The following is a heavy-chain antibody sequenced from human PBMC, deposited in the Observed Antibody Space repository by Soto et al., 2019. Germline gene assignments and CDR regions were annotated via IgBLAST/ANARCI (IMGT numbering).Heavy chain of an antibody. J-gene: IGHJ6*02. D-gene: IGHD1-1*01. CDR3: AGETPRTLSQGLVTYYYYVMDV. V-gene: IGHV1-3*01. CDR1: GNTI. Sequence: ASVKVSCKASGNTIHWVRRAPGQGLQWMGRINVGNGKTKYSQNFQGRVTFTRDSSASTAYLELSSLRSEDSAVYYCAGETPRTLSQGLVTYYYYVMDVWGQGTTVTVSS. CDR2: INVGNGKT.